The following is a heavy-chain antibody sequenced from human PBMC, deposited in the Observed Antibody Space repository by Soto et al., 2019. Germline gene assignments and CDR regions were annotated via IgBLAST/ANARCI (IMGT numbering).Heavy chain of an antibody. CDR3: ARVPIVVVPAAIYARPPGGNWFDP. V-gene: IGHV1-18*01. D-gene: IGHD2-2*02. J-gene: IGHJ5*02. CDR1: GCTFTSYG. CDR2: ISAYNGNT. Sequence: ASVKVSCKASGCTFTSYGISWVRQAPGQGLEWMGWISAYNGNTNYAQKLQGRVTMTTDTSTSTAYMELRSLRSDDTAVYYCARVPIVVVPAAIYARPPGGNWFDPWGQGTLVTVSS.